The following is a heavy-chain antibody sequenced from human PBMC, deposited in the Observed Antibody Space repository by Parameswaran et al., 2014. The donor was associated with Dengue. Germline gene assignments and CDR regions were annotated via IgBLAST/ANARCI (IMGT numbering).Heavy chain of an antibody. Sequence: WVRQAPGQGLEWMGRINFSNGATNYAQKFQGRVTMTRDTSISTAYMELSRLRSDDTAVYYCHGYSFGYFSGPLDYWGQGTLVTVSS. D-gene: IGHD5-18*01. CDR3: HGYSFGYFSGPLDY. J-gene: IGHJ4*02. CDR2: INFSNGAT. V-gene: IGHV1-2*06.